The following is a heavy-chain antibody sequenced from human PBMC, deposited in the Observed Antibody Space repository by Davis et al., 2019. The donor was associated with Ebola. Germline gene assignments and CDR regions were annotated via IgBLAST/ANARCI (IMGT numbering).Heavy chain of an antibody. CDR3: ARRLVTGMDV. CDR1: GFTFSSYA. CDR2: ISYDGSNK. Sequence: GQSLKISCAASGFTFSSYATHWVRPAPGKGLERVAVISYDGSNKYYADSVKGRFTISRDNSKNTLYLQMNSLRAEDTAVYYCARRLVTGMDVWGQGTTVTVSS. D-gene: IGHD2-21*02. V-gene: IGHV3-30-3*01. J-gene: IGHJ6*02.